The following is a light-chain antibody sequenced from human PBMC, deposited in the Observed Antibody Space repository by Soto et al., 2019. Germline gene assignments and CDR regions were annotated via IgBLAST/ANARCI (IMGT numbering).Light chain of an antibody. Sequence: EIVMTQSPATLSVSPGERATLSCRASQSVGSSLAWYQKKPGQAPRLLIYGASTRATGIPARFSGSGSGTEFTLTISSLPSEDFAVYYCQQYNNWWTFGQGTRVEIK. V-gene: IGKV3-15*01. CDR1: QSVGSS. CDR2: GAS. CDR3: QQYNNWWT. J-gene: IGKJ1*01.